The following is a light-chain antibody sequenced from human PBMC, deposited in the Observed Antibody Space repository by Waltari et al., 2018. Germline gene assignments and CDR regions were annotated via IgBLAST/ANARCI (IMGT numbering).Light chain of an antibody. J-gene: IGLJ3*02. CDR2: VNSDGSH. CDR3: QTGGHGTWV. V-gene: IGLV4-69*01. Sequence: QLVLTQSPSASASLGASVKLTCTLSSGHSTNIIAWLQQQPEKGPRYLMNVNSDGSHNEGVGLPARFSGSSSGAERDLTISSLQSEDEADYYCQTGGHGTWVFGGGTRLTVL. CDR1: SGHSTNI.